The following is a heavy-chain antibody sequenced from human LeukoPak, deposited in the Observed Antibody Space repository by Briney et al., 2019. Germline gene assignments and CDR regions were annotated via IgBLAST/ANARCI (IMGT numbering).Heavy chain of an antibody. V-gene: IGHV3-23*01. D-gene: IGHD3-10*01. CDR2: ISGSGGST. J-gene: IGHJ4*02. CDR3: AKDGLVWCGELN. CDR1: RFTFNTYA. Sequence: GGSLRLSCAASRFTFNTYAMSWVRQAPGKGLEWVSAISGSGGSTYYADSVTGRVTISRDNSKNKLYLQLNMLRAEDPAVYYCAKDGLVWCGELNWGQRALVTVSS.